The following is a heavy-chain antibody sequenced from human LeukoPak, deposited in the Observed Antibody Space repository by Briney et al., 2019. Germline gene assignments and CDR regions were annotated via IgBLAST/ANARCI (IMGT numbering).Heavy chain of an antibody. CDR3: ATDCSGNRCYSL. D-gene: IGHD2-2*01. V-gene: IGHV3-43*02. J-gene: IGHJ4*02. CDR1: GFSFNEYA. CDR2: ISGDGRST. Sequence: PGGSLRLSCAVSGFSFNEYAMNWVRQAPGKGLEWVSFISGDGRSTYYADSVEGRFTISRDNSRNSLYLQMNSLRLGDTALYYCATDCSGNRCYSLWGPGTLVTVSS.